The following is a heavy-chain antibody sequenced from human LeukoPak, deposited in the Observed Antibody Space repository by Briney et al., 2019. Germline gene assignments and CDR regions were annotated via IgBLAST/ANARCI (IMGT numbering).Heavy chain of an antibody. CDR3: ARDSAWYERNFDY. J-gene: IGHJ4*02. CDR1: GFTFSSYG. D-gene: IGHD6-13*01. V-gene: IGHV3-33*01. Sequence: GGSLRLSCAASGFTFSSYGMPWVRQAPGKGLEWVAVIWYDGSNKYYADSVKGRFTISRDNSKNTLYLQMNSLRAEDTAVYYCARDSAWYERNFDYWGQGTLVTVSS. CDR2: IWYDGSNK.